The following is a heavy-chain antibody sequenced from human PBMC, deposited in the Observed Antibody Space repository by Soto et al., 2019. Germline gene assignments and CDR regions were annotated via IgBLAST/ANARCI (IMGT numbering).Heavy chain of an antibody. J-gene: IGHJ6*03. CDR3: ARAWILWSGELSHRGGYYSSRDF. CDR2: INDSGNI. Sequence: QVQLQQWGAGLLKPSETLSLTCAVYGGSFSGYQWTWIRQTPGKGLEWIGEINDSGNINYNPSLRSRVTFLEDRAKKQISLRLSLGTPATRAFYSGARAWILWSGELSHRGGYYSSRDFWGKGPRSPSP. CDR1: GGSFSGYQ. D-gene: IGHD3-10*01. V-gene: IGHV4-34*01.